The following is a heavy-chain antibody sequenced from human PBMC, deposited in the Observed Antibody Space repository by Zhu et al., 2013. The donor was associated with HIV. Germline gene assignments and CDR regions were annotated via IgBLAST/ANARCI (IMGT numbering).Heavy chain of an antibody. D-gene: IGHD3-10*01. V-gene: IGHV1-69*01. CDR3: ARATITMVRGVIPAYYGMDV. CDR1: GGTFSSYA. CDR2: IIPIFGTA. J-gene: IGHJ6*02. Sequence: VQSGAEVKKPGSSVKVSCKASGGTFSSYAISWVRQAPGQGLEWMGGIIPIFGTANYAQKFQGRVTITADESTSTAYMELSSLRSEDTAVYYCARATITMVRGVIPAYYGMDVWGQGTTVTVSS.